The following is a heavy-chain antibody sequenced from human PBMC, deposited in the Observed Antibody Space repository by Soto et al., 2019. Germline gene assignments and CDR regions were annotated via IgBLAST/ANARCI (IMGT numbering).Heavy chain of an antibody. CDR3: AKIGSRGGMADRHPRLLFGY. CDR1: GFTFDSFA. Sequence: PGGSLRLSCAASGFTFDSFAMTWVRRAPCKGLEWVSAISASGGSTFYADSVKGRFTISRDSSKNTLYLQMNSLRAEDTAVYYCAKIGSRGGMADRHPRLLFGYWAQGPLFTV. CDR2: ISASGGST. V-gene: IGHV3-23*01. J-gene: IGHJ4*02. D-gene: IGHD3-16*01.